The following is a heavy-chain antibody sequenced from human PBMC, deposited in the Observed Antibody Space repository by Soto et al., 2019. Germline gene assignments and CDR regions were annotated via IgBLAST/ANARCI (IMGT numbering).Heavy chain of an antibody. CDR1: GGSISSYY. V-gene: IGHV4-59*01. D-gene: IGHD3-9*01. CDR2: TYYSGST. Sequence: SETLSLTCTVSGGSISSYYWSWIRQPPGKGLEWIGYTYYSGSTNYNPSLKSRVTISVDTSKNQFSLKLSSVTAADTAVYYCARESLRYFDWFDVWGQGTTVTVSS. CDR3: ARESLRYFDWFDV. J-gene: IGHJ6*02.